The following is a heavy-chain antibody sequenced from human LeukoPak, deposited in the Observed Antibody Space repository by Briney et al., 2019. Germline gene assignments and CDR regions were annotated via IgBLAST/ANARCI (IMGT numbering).Heavy chain of an antibody. D-gene: IGHD3-16*01. V-gene: IGHV1-69*13. J-gene: IGHJ4*02. Sequence: AASVKVSCKTSGGPFSRNSISWVRQAPGQGLEWMGGIIPIFGTANYAQKFQGRVTITADESTSTAYMELSSLRSEDTAVYYCAREASRGELDYWGQGTLVTVSS. CDR2: IIPIFGTA. CDR1: GGPFSRNS. CDR3: AREASRGELDY.